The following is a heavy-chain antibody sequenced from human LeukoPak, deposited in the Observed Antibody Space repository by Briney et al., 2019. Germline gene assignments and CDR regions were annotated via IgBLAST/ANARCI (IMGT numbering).Heavy chain of an antibody. Sequence: PGGSLRLSCVASGFTFSTYGMSWVRQAPGKGLEWVSAISGSGGSTYYADSVKGRFTISRDNSKNTLYLQMNSLRAEDTAVYYCAAKDYGDYDLDYWGQGTLVTVSS. J-gene: IGHJ4*02. CDR3: AAKDYGDYDLDY. CDR1: GFTFSTYG. D-gene: IGHD4-17*01. V-gene: IGHV3-23*01. CDR2: ISGSGGST.